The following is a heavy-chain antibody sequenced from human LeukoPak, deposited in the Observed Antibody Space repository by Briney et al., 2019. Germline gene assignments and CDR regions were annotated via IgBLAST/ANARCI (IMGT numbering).Heavy chain of an antibody. CDR2: ISSSSSYT. CDR1: GFTFSYYY. D-gene: IGHD1-26*01. J-gene: IGHJ4*02. V-gene: IGHV3-11*03. Sequence: GGSLRLSCAASGFTFSYYYMSWIRQAPGKGLEWVSYISSSSSYTNYADSAKGRFTISRDNAKHSLYLQMNSLRADDTAVYYCARSGSHDYWGQGTLVTVSS. CDR3: ARSGSHDY.